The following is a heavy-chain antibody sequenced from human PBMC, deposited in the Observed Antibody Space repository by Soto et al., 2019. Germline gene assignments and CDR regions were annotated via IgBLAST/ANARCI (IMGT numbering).Heavy chain of an antibody. CDR3: TRELFFISPATVTTDPY. V-gene: IGHV1-18*01. CDR1: GYTFTSFG. Sequence: VQLVQSGAEVKKPGASVRVSCKASGYTFTSFGLSWVRQAPGQGPEWMGWISPESDKATYAHKFQGRITMTTDTSTTTSYMALRSLRSDYPAVYYCTRELFFISPATVTTDPYCGQGTLVSGS. CDR2: ISPESDKA. D-gene: IGHD4-17*01. J-gene: IGHJ4*02.